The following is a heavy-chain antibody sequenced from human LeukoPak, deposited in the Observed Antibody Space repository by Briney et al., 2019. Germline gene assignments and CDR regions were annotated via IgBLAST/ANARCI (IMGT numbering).Heavy chain of an antibody. CDR1: GGSFSGYY. CDR2: INHSGST. Sequence: SETLSLTCAVYGGSFSGYYWSWIRQPPGKGREWIGEINHSGSTNYNPSLKSRVTISVDTSKNQFSLKLSSGTAADTAVYYCARAPFCTVTRWGQGTPVTVSS. CDR3: ARAPFCTVTR. D-gene: IGHD4-17*01. V-gene: IGHV4-34*01. J-gene: IGHJ4*02.